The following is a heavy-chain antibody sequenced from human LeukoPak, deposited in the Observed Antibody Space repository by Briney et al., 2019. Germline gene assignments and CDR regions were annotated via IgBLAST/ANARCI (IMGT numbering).Heavy chain of an antibody. Sequence: SETLSLTCTVSGGSISSSSYYWGWIRQPPGKGLEWIGSIYYSGSTYYNPSLKSRVTISVDTSKNQFSLKLSSVTAADTAVYYCARVGHDYGDYRGVYWGQGTLVTVSS. CDR1: GGSISSSSYY. D-gene: IGHD4-17*01. CDR3: ARVGHDYGDYRGVY. CDR2: IYYSGST. J-gene: IGHJ4*02. V-gene: IGHV4-39*07.